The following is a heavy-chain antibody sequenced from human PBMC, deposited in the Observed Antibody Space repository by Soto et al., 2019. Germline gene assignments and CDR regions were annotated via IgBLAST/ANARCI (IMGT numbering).Heavy chain of an antibody. Sequence: GGSLRLSCAASGFTFSDYGMRWVRQAPGKGLDWVAVIWYDESNKYLADSVRGRFSISRDNSKNPLFLEMDSLRADDTAVYFCARGRYGYSANWHFDLWGRGTQVTVSS. CDR3: ARGRYGYSANWHFDL. CDR2: IWYDESNK. D-gene: IGHD4-4*01. J-gene: IGHJ2*01. CDR1: GFTFSDYG. V-gene: IGHV3-33*01.